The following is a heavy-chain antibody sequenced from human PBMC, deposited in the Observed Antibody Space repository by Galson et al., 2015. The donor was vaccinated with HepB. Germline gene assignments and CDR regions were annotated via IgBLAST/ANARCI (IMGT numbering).Heavy chain of an antibody. J-gene: IGHJ3*02. CDR2: ISWNSGSI. V-gene: IGHV3-9*01. CDR3: ALTMIVVATNPTAANDAFDI. CDR1: GFTFDDYA. D-gene: IGHD3-22*01. Sequence: SLRLSCAASGFTFDDYAMHWVRQAPGKGLEWVSGISWNSGSIGYADSVKGRFTISRDNAKNSLYLQMNSLRAEDTALYYCALTMIVVATNPTAANDAFDIWGQGTMVTVSS.